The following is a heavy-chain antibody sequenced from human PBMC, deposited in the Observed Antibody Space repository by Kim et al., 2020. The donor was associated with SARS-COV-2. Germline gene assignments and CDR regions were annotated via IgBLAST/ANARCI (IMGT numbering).Heavy chain of an antibody. D-gene: IGHD3-16*01. V-gene: IGHV4-61*02. CDR1: GGSISSGSYY. J-gene: IGHJ5*02. CDR2: IYTSGST. Sequence: SQTLSLTCTVSGGSISSGSYYWSWIRQPAGKGLEWIGRIYTSGSTNYNPSLKSRVTISVDTSKNQFSLKLSSVTAADTAVYYCARTTGGGVGWFDPWGQGTLVTVSS. CDR3: ARTTGGGVGWFDP.